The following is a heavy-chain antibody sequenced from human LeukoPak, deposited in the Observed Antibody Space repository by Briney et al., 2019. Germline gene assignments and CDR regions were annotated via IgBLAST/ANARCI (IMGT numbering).Heavy chain of an antibody. CDR3: ARDYYDSSDYYYYAFEI. D-gene: IGHD3-22*01. CDR2: IYTSGST. Sequence: PSETLSLTCTVSGGSISSYYWSWIRQPAGKGLEWIGRIYTSGSTNYNPSLKSRVTISVDTSKNQFSLKLTSVTAADTAVYYCARDYYDSSDYYYYAFEIWGQGTMVTVSS. CDR1: GGSISSYY. V-gene: IGHV4-4*07. J-gene: IGHJ3*02.